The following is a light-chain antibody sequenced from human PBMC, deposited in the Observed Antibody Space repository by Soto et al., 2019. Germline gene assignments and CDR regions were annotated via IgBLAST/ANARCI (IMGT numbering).Light chain of an antibody. Sequence: EIVLTQSPGTLSLSPGERATLACRASQSVSSSYLAWYQQKPGQAPRLLIYGASSRATGIPDRFSGSGSGTDFTLTINRLEPEDFAMYYCQQYGSSGTFGQGTKVDIK. V-gene: IGKV3-20*01. CDR2: GAS. J-gene: IGKJ1*01. CDR1: QSVSSSY. CDR3: QQYGSSGT.